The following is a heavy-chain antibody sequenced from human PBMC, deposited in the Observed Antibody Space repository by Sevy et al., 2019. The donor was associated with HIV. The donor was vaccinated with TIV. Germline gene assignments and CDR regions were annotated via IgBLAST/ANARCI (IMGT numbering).Heavy chain of an antibody. Sequence: GGSQRLSCADSGFTFIDYAMHWVRQAPGKGLEWVAVISDDGSKTYYADSVNGRFTISRDNSKNTLYLQMNSLRADDTAVYYCARGRVTSHYFDYWGQGTLVTVSS. CDR2: ISDDGSKT. CDR1: GFTFIDYA. V-gene: IGHV3-30*04. D-gene: IGHD2-21*02. J-gene: IGHJ4*02. CDR3: ARGRVTSHYFDY.